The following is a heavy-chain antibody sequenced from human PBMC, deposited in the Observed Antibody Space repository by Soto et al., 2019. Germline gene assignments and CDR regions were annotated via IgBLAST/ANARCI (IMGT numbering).Heavy chain of an antibody. D-gene: IGHD6-19*01. J-gene: IGHJ1*01. V-gene: IGHV4-31*03. CDR1: GGSISSGGYY. CDR2: IYYSGST. CDR3: ARGYSSGWSPKYFQH. Sequence: QVQLQESGPGLVKPSQTLSLTCTVSGGSISSGGYYWSWIRQHPGKGLEWIGYIYYSGSTYYNPSLRSRVTISVDTSKNQCSLKLSSVTAADTAVYYCARGYSSGWSPKYFQHWGQGTLVTASS.